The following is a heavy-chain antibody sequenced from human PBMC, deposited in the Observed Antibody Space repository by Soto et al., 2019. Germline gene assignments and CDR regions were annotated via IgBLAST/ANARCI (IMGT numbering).Heavy chain of an antibody. J-gene: IGHJ4*02. CDR1: GGSFSGYY. V-gene: IGHV4-34*01. CDR3: ARGEYDILTHPIDY. Sequence: PSETLSLTCAVYGGSFSGYYWSWIRQPPGKGLEWIGEINHSGSTNYNPSLKSRVTISVDTSKNQFSLKLSSVTAADTAVYYCARGEYDILTHPIDYWGQGTLVTVSS. CDR2: INHSGST. D-gene: IGHD3-9*01.